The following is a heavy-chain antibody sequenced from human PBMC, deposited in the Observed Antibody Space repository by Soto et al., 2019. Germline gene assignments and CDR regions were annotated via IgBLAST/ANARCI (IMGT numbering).Heavy chain of an antibody. Sequence: QVQLVQSGAEVKKPGASVKVSCKASGYTFTSYGISWVRQAPGQGLEWMGWISAYNGNTNYAQKLQGRVTMTTDTSTSTAYMELRSLRSDDTAVYYCAGSGDGVEVAATLSYYYMDVWGKGTTVTVSS. D-gene: IGHD2-15*01. CDR1: GYTFTSYG. J-gene: IGHJ6*03. CDR2: ISAYNGNT. CDR3: AGSGDGVEVAATLSYYYMDV. V-gene: IGHV1-18*01.